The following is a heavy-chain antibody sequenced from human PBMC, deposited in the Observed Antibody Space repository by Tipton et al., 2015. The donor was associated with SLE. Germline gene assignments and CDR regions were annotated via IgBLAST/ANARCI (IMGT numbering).Heavy chain of an antibody. Sequence: TLSLTCTVSGGSISSYYWSWIRQPPGKGLEWIGNIYHSGSTYYNPSFKSRVTISVDPAKNQFSLKVTSVTAADTAVYYCARGMLTWRGAIVGVDVWGQGTTVNVSS. CDR1: GGSISSYY. V-gene: IGHV4-4*09. CDR3: ARGMLTWRGAIVGVDV. J-gene: IGHJ6*02. D-gene: IGHD2-8*01. CDR2: IYHSGST.